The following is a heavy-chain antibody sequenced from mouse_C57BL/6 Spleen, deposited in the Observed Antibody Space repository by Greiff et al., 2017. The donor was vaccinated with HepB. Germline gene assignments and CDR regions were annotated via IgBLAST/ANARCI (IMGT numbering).Heavy chain of an antibody. J-gene: IGHJ4*01. CDR3: ARDGPLQGAMDY. Sequence: EVQLQESGGGLVKPGGSLKLSCAASGFTFSSYAMSWVRQTPEKRLEWVATISDGGSYTYYPDNVKGRFTISRDNAKNNLYLQMSHLKSEDTAMYYCARDGPLQGAMDYWGQGTSVTVSS. V-gene: IGHV5-4*01. CDR2: ISDGGSYT. CDR1: GFTFSSYA.